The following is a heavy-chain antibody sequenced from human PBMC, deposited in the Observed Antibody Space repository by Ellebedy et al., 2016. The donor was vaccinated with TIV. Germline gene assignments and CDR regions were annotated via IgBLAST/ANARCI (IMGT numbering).Heavy chain of an antibody. J-gene: IGHJ3*02. CDR3: ATGRDLRVLRNRFDI. D-gene: IGHD4/OR15-4a*01. CDR2: FDPEDGET. Sequence: ASVKVSXXVSGYTLTELSMHWVRQAPGKGLEWMGGFDPEDGETIYAQKFQGRVTMTEDTSTDTAYMELSSLRSEDTAVYYCATGRDLRVLRNRFDIWGQGTMVTVSS. CDR1: GYTLTELS. V-gene: IGHV1-24*01.